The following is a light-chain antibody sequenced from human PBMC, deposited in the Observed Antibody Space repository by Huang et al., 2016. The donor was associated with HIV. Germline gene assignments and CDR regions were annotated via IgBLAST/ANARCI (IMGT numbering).Light chain of an antibody. CDR2: GAS. J-gene: IGKJ1*01. Sequence: EVVMTQSPATLSVSPGERATLSCRASQYISTNLGWYKQKPGQPPMLLILGASTRATGRPARFLGSGSGTEFTITITSRQSEDVAVYYCQQYNNWPRTFGQGTKVEIK. CDR1: QYISTN. V-gene: IGKV3-15*01. CDR3: QQYNNWPRT.